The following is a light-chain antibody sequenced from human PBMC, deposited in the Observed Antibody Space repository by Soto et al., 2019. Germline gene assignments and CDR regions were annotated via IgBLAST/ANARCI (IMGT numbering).Light chain of an antibody. Sequence: DIQMTQSPSSLSASVGDRVTITCRASESISNNLNWYQQKPGKAPKLLIYAASTLQSGVPSRFSGGGSGTDFTLTLGSLQPVDFTTYYCQQTYSTPRGAFGQGTKVEIK. CDR1: ESISNN. V-gene: IGKV1-39*01. J-gene: IGKJ1*01. CDR3: QQTYSTPRGA. CDR2: AAS.